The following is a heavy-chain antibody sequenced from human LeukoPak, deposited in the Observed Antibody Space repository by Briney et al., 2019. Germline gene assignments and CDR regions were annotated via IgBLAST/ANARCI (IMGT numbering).Heavy chain of an antibody. Sequence: ASVKVSCKASGYSFTTYATHCVRQAPGQRLEWMGWINPDKGDTKYSQNFQGRITVTRDTSASTTYMELSSLVSEDTAVYYCARRLKGSYGKPFDYWGQGTLVTVSS. CDR3: ARRLKGSYGKPFDY. V-gene: IGHV1-3*01. J-gene: IGHJ4*02. CDR2: INPDKGDT. CDR1: GYSFTTYA. D-gene: IGHD4-17*01.